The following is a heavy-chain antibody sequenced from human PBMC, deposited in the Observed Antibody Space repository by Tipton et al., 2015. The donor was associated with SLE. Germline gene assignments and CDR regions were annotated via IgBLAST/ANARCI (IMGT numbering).Heavy chain of an antibody. CDR1: GGSISSGSYY. V-gene: IGHV4-61*02. CDR3: ARAVAGTSWFDP. Sequence: TLSLTCTVSGGSISSGSYYWSWIRQPAGKGLEWIGRIYTSGSTNYNPSLKSRVTISADTSKNQFSLKLSSVTAADTAVYYCARAVAGTSWFDPWGQGTLVTVSS. J-gene: IGHJ5*02. CDR2: IYTSGST. D-gene: IGHD6-19*01.